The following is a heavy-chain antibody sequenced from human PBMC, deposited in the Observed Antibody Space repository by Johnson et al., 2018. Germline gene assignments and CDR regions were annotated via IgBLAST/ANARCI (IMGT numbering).Heavy chain of an antibody. Sequence: VQLVESGGGLVQPGRSLRLSCTASGFTFGAYAMSWFRQAPGKGLEWVGFIRSKAYGGTTEYAASVKGRFTISRDDSKSIAYLQMNSLKTEDTAGYYCTKTCGGDCYYFQHWGQGTLVTVSS. CDR2: IRSKAYGGTT. D-gene: IGHD2-21*02. CDR3: TKTCGGDCYYFQH. J-gene: IGHJ1*01. CDR1: GFTFGAYA. V-gene: IGHV3-49*03.